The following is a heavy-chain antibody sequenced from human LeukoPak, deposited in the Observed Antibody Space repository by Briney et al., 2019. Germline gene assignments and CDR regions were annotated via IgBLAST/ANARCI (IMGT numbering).Heavy chain of an antibody. Sequence: GGSLRLSCAASGFPFSGYSMHWVRQAPWKGLEWLSNISSSSTMIYYADSVKGRFTISRDNAKNSLYLQMNSLRAEDTAVYYCASAIVATDQDPPFDYWGQGTLVTVSS. CDR2: ISSSSTMI. CDR3: ASAIVATDQDPPFDY. J-gene: IGHJ4*02. D-gene: IGHD5-12*01. CDR1: GFPFSGYS. V-gene: IGHV3-48*04.